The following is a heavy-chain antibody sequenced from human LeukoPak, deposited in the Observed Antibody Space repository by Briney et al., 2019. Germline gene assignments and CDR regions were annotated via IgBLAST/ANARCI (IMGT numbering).Heavy chain of an antibody. CDR1: GYTFTGYY. Sequence: ASVKVSCKASGYTFTGYYMHWVRQAPGHGLEWMGWINPNSGGTNYAQKFQGRVTMTRDTSISTAYMELSRLRSDDTAVYYCARDLSSAWQLGLWGQGTLVTVSS. D-gene: IGHD6-13*01. V-gene: IGHV1-2*02. J-gene: IGHJ4*02. CDR2: INPNSGGT. CDR3: ARDLSSAWQLGL.